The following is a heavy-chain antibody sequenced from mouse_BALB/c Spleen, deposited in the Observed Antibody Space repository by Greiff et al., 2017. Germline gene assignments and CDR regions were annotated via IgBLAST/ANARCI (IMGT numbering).Heavy chain of an antibody. CDR3: ARTVVEGYFDV. D-gene: IGHD1-1*01. CDR1: GFNIKDTY. V-gene: IGHV14-3*02. CDR2: IDPANGNT. Sequence: EVQLQQSGAELVKPGASVKLSCTASGFNIKDTYMHWVKQRPEQGLEWIGRIDPANGNTKYDPKFQGKATITADTSSNTAYLQLSSLTSEDTAVYYCARTVVEGYFDVWGAGTTVTVSS. J-gene: IGHJ1*01.